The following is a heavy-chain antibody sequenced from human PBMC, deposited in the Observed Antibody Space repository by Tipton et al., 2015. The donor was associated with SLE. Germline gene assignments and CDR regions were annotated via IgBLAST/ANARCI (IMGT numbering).Heavy chain of an antibody. CDR2: FYHSGTT. CDR3: ARAGHYYSALTWFDS. D-gene: IGHD3-22*01. J-gene: IGHJ5*01. Sequence: TLSLTCTVSAYSITNGYYWGWIRQSPGKGLEWIGSFYHSGTTYYNPSLKSRLTISLDTSKNQFSLKLSSVTAADTAVYYCARAGHYYSALTWFDSWGQGILVTVSS. CDR1: AYSITNGYY. V-gene: IGHV4-38-2*02.